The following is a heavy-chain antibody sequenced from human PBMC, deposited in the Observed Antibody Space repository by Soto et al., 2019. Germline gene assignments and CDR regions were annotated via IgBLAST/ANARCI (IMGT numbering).Heavy chain of an antibody. D-gene: IGHD6-13*01. Sequence: QITLKESGPTLVKPTQTLTLTCTCSGFSVTTSGVGVGWIRQPPGKPLEWLALTYWDDDKRYSPSLKSRLTITKDTSKNQVVLTMTNMDPVDTATYYCARRIVATAFDYWGQGTLVTVSS. CDR3: ARRIVATAFDY. CDR2: TYWDDDK. V-gene: IGHV2-5*02. J-gene: IGHJ4*02. CDR1: GFSVTTSGVG.